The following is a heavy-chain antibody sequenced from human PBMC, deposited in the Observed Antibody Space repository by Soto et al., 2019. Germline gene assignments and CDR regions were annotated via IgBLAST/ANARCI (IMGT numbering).Heavy chain of an antibody. D-gene: IGHD3-22*01. CDR2: IYYSGST. CDR3: AISTMTTLSYQGLDC. V-gene: IGHV4-31*11. CDR1: GASISSGSYY. Sequence: SETLSLTCAVSGASISSGSYYWSWIRQLPGKGLEWIGYIYYSGSTYYNPSLKSRVTISVDTSKKQFSLKLSSVTAADTAVYYRAISTMTTLSYQGLDCWGQGTLVTVSS. J-gene: IGHJ4*02.